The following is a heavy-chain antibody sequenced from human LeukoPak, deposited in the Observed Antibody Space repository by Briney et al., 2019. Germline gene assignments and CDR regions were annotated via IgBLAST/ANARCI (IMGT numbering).Heavy chain of an antibody. Sequence: GGSLRLSCAASGFTFSSYAMHWVRQAPGKGLEWVAVIPYDGSNKYYADSVKGRFTISRDNSKNTLYLQMNSLRAEDTAVYYCARSEGGYQLFPGHGMDVWGQGTTVTVSS. CDR1: GFTFSSYA. CDR3: ARSEGGYQLFPGHGMDV. V-gene: IGHV3-30-3*01. CDR2: IPYDGSNK. D-gene: IGHD2-2*01. J-gene: IGHJ6*02.